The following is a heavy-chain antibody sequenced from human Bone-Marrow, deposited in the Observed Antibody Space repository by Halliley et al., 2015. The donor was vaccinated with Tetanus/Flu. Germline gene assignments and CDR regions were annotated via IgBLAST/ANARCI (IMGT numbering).Heavy chain of an antibody. V-gene: IGHV3-30*18. D-gene: IGHD4-17*01. CDR3: AKEDYGDYGDPFDI. J-gene: IGHJ3*02. Sequence: VAVISYDGSNKNYGDSVKGRFTISRDNSKNTLYLQMNSLRAEDTAVYYCAKEDYGDYGDPFDIWGQGTMVTVSS. CDR2: ISYDGSNK.